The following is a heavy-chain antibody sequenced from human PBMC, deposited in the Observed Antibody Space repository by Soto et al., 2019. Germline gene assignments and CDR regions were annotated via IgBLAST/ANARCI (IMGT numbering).Heavy chain of an antibody. J-gene: IGHJ4*02. CDR2: IYYSGST. CDR1: GGSISSGDYY. Sequence: PSETLSLTCTVSGGSISSGDYYWSWIRQPPGKGLEWIGYIYYSGSTYYTPSLKNRVTMSVDTSKNQFSLKLNSVTAADTAVYYCARYYVWGTYRYNFDYWGQGTLVTVSS. D-gene: IGHD3-16*02. CDR3: ARYYVWGTYRYNFDY. V-gene: IGHV4-30-4*01.